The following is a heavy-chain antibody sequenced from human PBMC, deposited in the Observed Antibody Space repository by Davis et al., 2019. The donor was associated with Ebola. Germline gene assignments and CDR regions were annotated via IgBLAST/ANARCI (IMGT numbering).Heavy chain of an antibody. Sequence: GGSLRLSCVGSGFTFSSYGMHWVRQAPGKGLEWVSAISGSGGSTYYADSVKGRFTISRDNAKNSLYLQMNSLRTEDTALYYCVKVGTTYYDRSGYFDYFDYWGQGTLVTVSS. CDR2: ISGSGGST. D-gene: IGHD3-22*01. J-gene: IGHJ4*02. CDR3: VKVGTTYYDRSGYFDYFDY. CDR1: GFTFSSYG. V-gene: IGHV3-23*01.